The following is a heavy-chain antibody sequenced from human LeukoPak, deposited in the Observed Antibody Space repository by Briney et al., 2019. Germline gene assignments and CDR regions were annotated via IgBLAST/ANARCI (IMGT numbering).Heavy chain of an antibody. CDR3: ARGHGSGSYYNVGFDY. D-gene: IGHD3-10*01. CDR2: INHSGST. V-gene: IGHV4-34*01. J-gene: IGHJ4*02. Sequence: SETLSLTCAVYGGSFSGYYWSWIRRPPGKGLEWIGEINHSGSTNYNPSLKSRVTISVDTSKNQFSLKLSSVTAADTAVYYCARGHGSGSYYNVGFDYWGQGTLVTVSS. CDR1: GGSFSGYY.